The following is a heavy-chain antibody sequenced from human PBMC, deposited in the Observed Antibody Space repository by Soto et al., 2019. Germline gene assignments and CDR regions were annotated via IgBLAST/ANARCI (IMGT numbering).Heavy chain of an antibody. CDR3: AKGCSSAAVDI. CDR1: GFTFSRYS. Sequence: EVQLLESGGGLVQPGGSLRLSCAASGFTFSRYSVSWVRQTPGKGLDWVSSISGNGDTTYYADSVKGRFTISRDNSKNTLYLQVNSLRAEETAVHYCAKGCSSAAVDIWGQGTMVTVSS. V-gene: IGHV3-23*01. CDR2: ISGNGDTT. J-gene: IGHJ3*02. D-gene: IGHD2-2*01.